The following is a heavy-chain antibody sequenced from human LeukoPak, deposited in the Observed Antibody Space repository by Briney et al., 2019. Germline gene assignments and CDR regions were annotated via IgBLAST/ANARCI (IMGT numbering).Heavy chain of an antibody. V-gene: IGHV3-33*01. Sequence: PGRSLRLSCAASGFTFSSYGMHWVRQAPGKGLEWVAVIWYDGSNKYYADSVKGRFTISRDNSKNTLYLQMNSLRAEDTAVYYCARDPDSSGYYSTGGWFDPWGRGTLVTVSS. CDR3: ARDPDSSGYYSTGGWFDP. CDR1: GFTFSSYG. D-gene: IGHD3-22*01. J-gene: IGHJ5*02. CDR2: IWYDGSNK.